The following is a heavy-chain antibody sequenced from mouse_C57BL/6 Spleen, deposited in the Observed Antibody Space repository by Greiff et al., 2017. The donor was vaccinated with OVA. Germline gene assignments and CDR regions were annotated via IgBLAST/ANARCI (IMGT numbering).Heavy chain of an antibody. CDR3: TGAQATDYAMDY. D-gene: IGHD3-2*02. V-gene: IGHV6-3*01. Sequence: EVKVEESGGGLVQPGGSMKLSCVASGFTFSNYWMNWVRQSPEKGLEWVAQIRLKSDNYATHYAESVKGRFTISRDDSKSSVYLQMNNLRAEDTGIYYCTGAQATDYAMDYWGQGTSVTVSS. CDR2: IRLKSDNYAT. J-gene: IGHJ4*01. CDR1: GFTFSNYW.